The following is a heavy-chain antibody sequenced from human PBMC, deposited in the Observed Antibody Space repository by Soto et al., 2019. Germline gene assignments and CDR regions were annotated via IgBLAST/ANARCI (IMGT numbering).Heavy chain of an antibody. CDR3: ARVAGIYYDFWSGYYSSAPYYFDY. D-gene: IGHD3-3*01. J-gene: IGHJ4*02. V-gene: IGHV4-59*01. CDR1: GGSISSYY. CDR2: IYYSGST. Sequence: LSLTCTVSGGSISSYYWSWIRQPPGKGLEWIGYIYYSGSTNYNPSLKSRVTISVDTSKNQFSLKLSSVTAADTAVYYCARVAGIYYDFWSGYYSSAPYYFDYWGQGTLVTVSS.